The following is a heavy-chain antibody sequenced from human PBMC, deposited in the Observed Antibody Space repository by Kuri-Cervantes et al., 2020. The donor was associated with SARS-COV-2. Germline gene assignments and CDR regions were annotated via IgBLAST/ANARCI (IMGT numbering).Heavy chain of an antibody. CDR1: GFTFSSYA. CDR3: ARAFGSGNYDG. CDR2: ISGSGGST. Sequence: GESLKISCAASGFTFSSYAMSWVRQAPGKGLEWVSAISGSGGSTYYADSVKGRFTISRDNAKNTLYLQMNSLRAEDTAVYYCARAFGSGNYDGWGQGTPVTVSS. J-gene: IGHJ4*02. V-gene: IGHV3-23*01. D-gene: IGHD3-10*01.